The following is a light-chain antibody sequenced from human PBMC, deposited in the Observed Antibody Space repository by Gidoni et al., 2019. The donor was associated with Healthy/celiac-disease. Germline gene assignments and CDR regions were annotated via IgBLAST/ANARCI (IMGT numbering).Light chain of an antibody. V-gene: IGKV4-1*01. J-gene: IGKJ4*01. CDR2: LAS. CDR3: QQYYSTPLT. CDR1: QSVLYSSNNKNY. Sequence: DIVMTQSPDSLAVSLGERATINCKSSQSVLYSSNNKNYLAWYQQKPGQPPKLLIYLASTRESGVPDRFSGSGSGTDFTLTISSLQAEDVAVYYCQQYYSTPLTFGGXTKVEIK.